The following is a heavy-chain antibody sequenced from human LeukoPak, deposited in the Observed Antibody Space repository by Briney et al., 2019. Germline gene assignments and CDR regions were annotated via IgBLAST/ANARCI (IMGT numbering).Heavy chain of an antibody. V-gene: IGHV3-74*01. CDR3: ATGLGHYYDY. D-gene: IGHD2-8*02. J-gene: IGHJ4*02. Sequence: GGSLRLSCAASGIGFYNYRMHWVRQAPGKGLEWLSRVTSDGSDTVYADSVKVRFTISRDNARTTVYLQMSSLRLDDTATYYCATGLGHYYDYWGQGSLVTVSS. CDR2: VTSDGSDT. CDR1: GIGFYNYR.